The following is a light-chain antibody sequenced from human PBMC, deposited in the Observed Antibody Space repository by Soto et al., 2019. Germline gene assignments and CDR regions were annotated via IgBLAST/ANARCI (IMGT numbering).Light chain of an antibody. CDR3: QERSKWPMVT. J-gene: IGKJ3*01. CDR1: QIVYNGY. V-gene: IGKV3D-20*02. CDR2: GAS. Sequence: ENVLTQSPGTLSLSPGESATLSCRASQIVYNGYLAWYQQKPGQPPRLLIFGASTRASGVPDRFSGSESGTDFTLTINRLQPEDFAVYYCQERSKWPMVTFGPGTKVD.